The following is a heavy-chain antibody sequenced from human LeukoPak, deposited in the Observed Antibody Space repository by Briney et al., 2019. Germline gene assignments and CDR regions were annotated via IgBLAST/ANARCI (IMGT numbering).Heavy chain of an antibody. J-gene: IGHJ3*02. D-gene: IGHD4-17*01. CDR3: ARVRTGLYDAFDI. CDR1: GDSISNYY. CDR2: IYYSGST. Sequence: SETLSLTCTVSGDSISNYYWSWIRQAPGKGLEWIGDIYYSGSTNYNPSLKRRRTISVDTSKNQFSLKLSSVTAADTAVYYCARVRTGLYDAFDIWGQGTMVTVSS. V-gene: IGHV4-59*01.